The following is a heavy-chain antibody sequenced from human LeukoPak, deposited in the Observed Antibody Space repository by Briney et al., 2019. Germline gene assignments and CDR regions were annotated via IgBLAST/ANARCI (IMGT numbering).Heavy chain of an antibody. V-gene: IGHV4-39*01. CDR3: ASLKWRVSFDY. J-gene: IGHJ4*02. CDR1: GGSISSSSYY. CDR2: IYYSGST. D-gene: IGHD2-8*01. Sequence: SETLSLTCTVSGGSISSSSYYWGWIRQPPGKGLEWIGSIYYSGSTYYNPSLKSRVTISVDTSKNQFSLKLSSVTAADTAVYYCASLKWRVSFDYWGQGTLVTVSS.